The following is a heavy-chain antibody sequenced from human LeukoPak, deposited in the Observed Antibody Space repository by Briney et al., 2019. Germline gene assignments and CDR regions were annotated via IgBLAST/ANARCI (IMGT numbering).Heavy chain of an antibody. D-gene: IGHD6-19*01. J-gene: IGHJ4*02. CDR1: GFTVSSTY. CDR3: ATSSGWYEQFDY. Sequence: GGSLRLSCVASGFTVSSTYMTWVRQAPGKGLEWVSVLYSGGGPHYADSVRGRFTISRDNSKSTLYLQMNNLKTEDTAVYYCATSSGWYEQFDYWGQGTLVTVSS. CDR2: LYSGGGP. V-gene: IGHV3-53*01.